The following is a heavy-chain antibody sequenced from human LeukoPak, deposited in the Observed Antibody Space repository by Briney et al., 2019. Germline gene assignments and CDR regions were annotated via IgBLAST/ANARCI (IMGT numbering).Heavy chain of an antibody. CDR1: GGTFSSYA. D-gene: IGHD6-6*01. CDR3: ATPSIAARYYYHYYMDV. Sequence: GASVKVSCKASGGTFSSYAISWVRQAPGQGLEWMGGIIPIFGTANYAQKFQGRVTITTDESTSTAYMELSSLRSEDTAVYYCATPSIAARYYYHYYMDVWGKGTTVTVSS. V-gene: IGHV1-69*05. CDR2: IIPIFGTA. J-gene: IGHJ6*03.